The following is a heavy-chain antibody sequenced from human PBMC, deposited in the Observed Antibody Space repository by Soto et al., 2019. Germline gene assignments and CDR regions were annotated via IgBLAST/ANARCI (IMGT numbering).Heavy chain of an antibody. D-gene: IGHD2-15*01. CDR1: GFTFSSYA. Sequence: PGGSLRLSCAASGFTFSSYAMHWVRQAPGKGLEWVAVISYDGSNKYYADSVKGRFTISRDNSKNTLYLQMNSLRAEDTAVYYCARAPTSVLLVYYYYGMDVWGQGTPVTVSS. CDR3: ARAPTSVLLVYYYYGMDV. V-gene: IGHV3-30-3*01. J-gene: IGHJ6*02. CDR2: ISYDGSNK.